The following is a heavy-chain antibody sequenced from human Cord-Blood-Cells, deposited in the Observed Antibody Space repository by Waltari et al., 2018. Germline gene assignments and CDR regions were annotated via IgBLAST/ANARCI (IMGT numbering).Heavy chain of an antibody. J-gene: IGHJ4*02. CDR2: INHSGST. Sequence: QVQLQQWGAGLLKPSETLSPTCAVYGGSFSGYYWSWIRQPPGKGLEWVGEINHSGSTNYNPSLKSRVTISVDTSKNQFSLKLSSVTAADTAVYYCARVERGIAAAGTTFDYWGQGTLVTVSS. D-gene: IGHD6-13*01. CDR1: GGSFSGYY. V-gene: IGHV4-34*01. CDR3: ARVERGIAAAGTTFDY.